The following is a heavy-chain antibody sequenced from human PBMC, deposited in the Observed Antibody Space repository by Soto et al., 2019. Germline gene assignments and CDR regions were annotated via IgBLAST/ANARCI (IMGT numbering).Heavy chain of an antibody. V-gene: IGHV1-18*01. D-gene: IGHD1-26*01. CDR2: ISAYNGNT. CDR1: GYTFTSYG. J-gene: IGHJ5*02. CDR3: ARASGSSYWFDP. Sequence: QVQLVQSGAEVKKPGASVKVSCKASGYTFTSYGISWVRQAPGQGLEWMGWISAYNGNTNYAQKLQGRVTMTTDTSTRIAYMELSRLRSDDTAVYYFARASGSSYWFDPWGQGTLVTVSS.